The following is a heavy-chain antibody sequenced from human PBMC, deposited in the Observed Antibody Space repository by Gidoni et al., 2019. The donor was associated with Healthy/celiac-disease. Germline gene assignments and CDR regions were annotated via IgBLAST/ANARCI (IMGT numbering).Heavy chain of an antibody. CDR2: ISGSGGST. Sequence: EVQLLESGGGLVQPGGSLRLSCAASGFTFRSSAMSWVRQAPGKGLEWVSAISGSGGSTYYADSVKGRFTISRDNSKNTLYLQMNSLRAEDTAVYYCAKDSYYDFWSGYLSAFDIWGQGTMVTVSS. D-gene: IGHD3-3*01. J-gene: IGHJ3*02. CDR1: GFTFRSSA. CDR3: AKDSYYDFWSGYLSAFDI. V-gene: IGHV3-23*01.